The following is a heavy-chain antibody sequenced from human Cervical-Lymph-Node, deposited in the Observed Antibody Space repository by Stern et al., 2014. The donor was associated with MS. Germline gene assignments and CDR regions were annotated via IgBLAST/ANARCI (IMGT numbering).Heavy chain of an antibody. CDR3: ARLKGSLTRGTYFDF. J-gene: IGHJ4*02. Sequence: EVQLLESGAEVEKPGDSLKISCKGSGYSFTKSWIGWVRQMPGKGLEWMGFIYPGDSDTRYSPSFQGQVPISADKSINPAYLQWSSLKASDTAIYYCARLKGSLTRGTYFDFWGQGTLVSVSS. V-gene: IGHV5-51*03. CDR2: IYPGDSDT. D-gene: IGHD4-17*01. CDR1: GYSFTKSW.